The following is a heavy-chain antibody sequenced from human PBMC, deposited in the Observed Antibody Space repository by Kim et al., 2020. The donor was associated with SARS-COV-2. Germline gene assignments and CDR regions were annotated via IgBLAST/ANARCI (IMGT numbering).Heavy chain of an antibody. V-gene: IGHV3-20*01. Sequence: GGSLRLSCAASGFTFDDYGMSWVRQTPGKGLEWVSGINWNGASTGYADSVKGRFTISRDNAKNSLYLQMNSLRAEDTALYHCARAIWFGEFSNWFDPWGQGTLVTVSS. CDR3: ARAIWFGEFSNWFDP. CDR1: GFTFDDYG. D-gene: IGHD3-10*01. CDR2: INWNGAST. J-gene: IGHJ5*02.